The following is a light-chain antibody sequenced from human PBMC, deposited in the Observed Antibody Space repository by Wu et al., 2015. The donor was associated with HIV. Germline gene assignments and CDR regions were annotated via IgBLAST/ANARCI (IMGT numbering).Light chain of an antibody. CDR1: QSVSSSY. Sequence: VLTQSPDTLSLSSGERATLSCRASQSVSSSYLAWYQQKPGQAPRLLIYGASSRATGIPDRFSGSGSGTDFTLTISRLEPEDFAVYYCQQYGSSPPYSFGQGTKLEIK. CDR2: GAS. CDR3: QQYGSSPPYS. J-gene: IGKJ2*03. V-gene: IGKV3-20*01.